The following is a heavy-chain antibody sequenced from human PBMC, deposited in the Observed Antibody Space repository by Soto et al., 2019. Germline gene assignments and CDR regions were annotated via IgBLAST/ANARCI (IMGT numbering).Heavy chain of an antibody. CDR3: ARESEDLTSNFDY. CDR1: GFTFTRYS. Sequence: PGGSLRLSCPASGFTFTRYSMNWVRQAPGKGLEWVSSINTNTNYINYGDTMKGRFTITRDNANNSLYLEMNSLRAEDTAVYYCARESEDLTSNFDYWGQGTLVTVSS. J-gene: IGHJ4*02. CDR2: INTNTNYI. V-gene: IGHV3-21*06.